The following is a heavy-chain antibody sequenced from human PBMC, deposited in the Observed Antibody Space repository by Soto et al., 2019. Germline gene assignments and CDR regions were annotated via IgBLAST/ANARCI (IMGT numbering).Heavy chain of an antibody. CDR1: GFTFSSYG. J-gene: IGHJ6*02. CDR3: ARDRRVFTNYYYYGMDV. CDR2: IWYDGSNK. Sequence: GGSLRLSCAASGFTFSSYGMHWVRQAPGKGLEWVAVIWYDGSNKYYADSVKGRFTISRDNSKNTLYLQMNSLRAEDTAVYYCARDRRVFTNYYYYGMDVWGQGTTVPAS. D-gene: IGHD2-8*01. V-gene: IGHV3-33*01.